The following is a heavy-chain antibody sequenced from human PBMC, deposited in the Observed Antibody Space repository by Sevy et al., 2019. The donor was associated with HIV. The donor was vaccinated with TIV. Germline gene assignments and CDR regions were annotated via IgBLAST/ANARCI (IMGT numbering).Heavy chain of an antibody. D-gene: IGHD6-13*01. J-gene: IGHJ3*02. CDR3: ASYDAAAGRRAFDI. Sequence: GGFLRLSCAASGFTFSSYGMHWVRQAPGKGLEWMAFIRYDGSNKYYADSVKGRFTISRDNSKNTLYLQMNSLRAEDTALSYCASYDAAAGRRAFDIWGQGTMVTVSS. CDR2: IRYDGSNK. CDR1: GFTFSSYG. V-gene: IGHV3-30*02.